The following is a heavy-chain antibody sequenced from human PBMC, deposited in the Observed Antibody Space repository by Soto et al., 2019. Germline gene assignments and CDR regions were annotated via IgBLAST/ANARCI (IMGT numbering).Heavy chain of an antibody. Sequence: GGSLRLSCAASRFTFSNYAMHWVRQAPGKGLEWVAVISYDGSNKYYADSVKGRFSISRDNSRNTLYLQMNSLRAEDTAVYYCARDLLCSRTSCYIRDDYYYYDGMDVWGQGTTVTVSS. V-gene: IGHV3-30-3*01. CDR3: ARDLLCSRTSCYIRDDYYYYDGMDV. CDR2: ISYDGSNK. J-gene: IGHJ6*02. CDR1: RFTFSNYA. D-gene: IGHD2-2*02.